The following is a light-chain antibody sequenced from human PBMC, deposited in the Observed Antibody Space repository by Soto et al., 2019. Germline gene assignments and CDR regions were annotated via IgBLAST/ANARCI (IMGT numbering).Light chain of an antibody. J-gene: IGLJ1*01. Sequence: QSALTQPASVSGSPGQSITISCTGTSSDVGGYNYVSWYQQHPGKVPKLMIYDVSNRPSGVSNRFSGSKSGNTASPTISGLQAEDEADYYCSSYTSSTLYVFGTGTKVTVL. CDR2: DVS. CDR1: SSDVGGYNY. CDR3: SSYTSSTLYV. V-gene: IGLV2-14*01.